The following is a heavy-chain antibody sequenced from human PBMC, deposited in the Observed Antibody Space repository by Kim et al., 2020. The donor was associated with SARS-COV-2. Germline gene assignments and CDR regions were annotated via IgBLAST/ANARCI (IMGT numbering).Heavy chain of an antibody. CDR1: GYTFTSYG. J-gene: IGHJ3*02. CDR3: ARAVVVPRWGSVDSYDAFDI. V-gene: IGHV1-18*01. CDR2: ISAYNGNT. D-gene: IGHD2-15*01. Sequence: ASVKVSCKASGYTFTSYGISWVRQAPGQGLEWMGWISAYNGNTNYAQKLQGRVTMTTDTSTSTAYMELRSLRSDDTAVYYCARAVVVPRWGSVDSYDAFDIWGQGTMVTVSS.